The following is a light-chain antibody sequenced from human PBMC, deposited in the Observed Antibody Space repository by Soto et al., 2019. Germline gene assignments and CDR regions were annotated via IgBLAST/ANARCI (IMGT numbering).Light chain of an antibody. J-gene: IGKJ4*01. V-gene: IGKV3D-15*01. CDR3: QQFNSWPLT. CDR2: DIF. Sequence: EFLLTQSPATLSVSPGERATLSCRASQSVSSDLAWYHQKPGQAPRLVIYDIFTRDTGVPTRISGSGSGTEFTLTISSLQSEDFEVYYCQQFNSWPLTFGGGTQVDI. CDR1: QSVSSD.